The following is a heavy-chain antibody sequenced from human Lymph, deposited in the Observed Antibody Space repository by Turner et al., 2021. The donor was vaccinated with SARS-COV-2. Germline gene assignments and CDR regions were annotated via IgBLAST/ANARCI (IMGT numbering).Heavy chain of an antibody. J-gene: IGHJ4*02. D-gene: IGHD6-19*01. CDR2: IYYSGST. V-gene: IGHV4-39*01. Sequence: QLQLQESGSGLVKPAETLSLTCTVSGGSISSSFYYWGWIRQPPGKGLEWIGIIYYSGSTYYNPSLKSRVTISVDTSKNQFSLKLSSVTATDTAVFYCARGSPQGWYVPVFDDWGQGTLVTVSS. CDR1: GGSISSSFYY. CDR3: ARGSPQGWYVPVFDD.